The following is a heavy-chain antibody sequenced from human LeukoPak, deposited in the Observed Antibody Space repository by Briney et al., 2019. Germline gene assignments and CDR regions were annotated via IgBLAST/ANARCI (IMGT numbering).Heavy chain of an antibody. J-gene: IGHJ5*02. Sequence: ASVTVSCKASGYTFTNYYMHWVRQAPGQGFEWMGMTNPDGGSTTYAQKFQDRVTMTTDTSTSTVYMELSSLRSEDTAVYYCAREVMRGSGIYYKLKWFDPWGQGTLVTVSS. CDR2: TNPDGGST. D-gene: IGHD3-10*01. CDR3: AREVMRGSGIYYKLKWFDP. CDR1: GYTFTNYY. V-gene: IGHV1-46*01.